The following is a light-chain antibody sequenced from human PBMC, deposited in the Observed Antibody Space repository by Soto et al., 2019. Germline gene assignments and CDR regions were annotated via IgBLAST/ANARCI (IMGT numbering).Light chain of an antibody. CDR1: SSNIGNKY. CDR2: DNN. CDR3: GTWDSSLSAGV. V-gene: IGLV1-51*01. Sequence: QSVLTQPPSVSAAPGQKVTISCSGSSSNIGNKYVSWYQQLPGTAPKLRIYDNNKRPSGIPDRFSGSKSGTSATLGITGLQTGDEADYYCGTWDSSLSAGVFGGGTKLTVL. J-gene: IGLJ2*01.